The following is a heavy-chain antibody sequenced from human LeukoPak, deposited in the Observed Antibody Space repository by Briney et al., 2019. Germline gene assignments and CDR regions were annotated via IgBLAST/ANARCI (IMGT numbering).Heavy chain of an antibody. D-gene: IGHD4-4*01. CDR1: GYSFTSYW. CDR3: ARQKAVTSRPFDY. J-gene: IGHJ4*02. Sequence: GESLKISCKGSGYSFTSYWIGWVRQMPGKGLEWMGIIYPGDSDTRYSPSFQGQVTVSADKSISTAYLQWSSLKASDTAMYYCARQKAVTSRPFDYWGQGTLVTVSS. CDR2: IYPGDSDT. V-gene: IGHV5-51*01.